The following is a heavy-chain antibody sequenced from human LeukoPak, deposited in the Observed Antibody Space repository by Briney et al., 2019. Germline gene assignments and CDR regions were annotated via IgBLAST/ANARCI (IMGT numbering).Heavy chain of an antibody. V-gene: IGHV3-73*01. CDR1: GFTFSGSA. J-gene: IGHJ6*03. CDR3: TSRPKYYYMDV. CDR2: IRSKANSYAT. Sequence: PGESLRLSCAASGFTFSGSAMHWVRQASGKGLEWVGRIRSKANSYATAYAASVKGRFTISRDDSKNTAYLQMNSLKTEDTAVYYCTSRPKYYYMDVWDKGTTVTVSS.